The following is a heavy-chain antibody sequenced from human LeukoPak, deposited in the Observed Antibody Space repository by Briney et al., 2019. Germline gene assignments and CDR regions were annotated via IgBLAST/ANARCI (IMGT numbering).Heavy chain of an antibody. D-gene: IGHD4/OR15-4a*01. CDR3: AKGGVLNHLDY. CDR2: ISGSGGST. J-gene: IGHJ4*02. Sequence: GGSLRLPCAASGFTFSYYAIHWVRQAPGKGLEWVSAISGSGGSTYYADSVKGRFTISRDNSKNTLYLQMNSLRAEDTAVYYCAKGGVLNHLDYWGQGTLVTVSS. V-gene: IGHV3-23*01. CDR1: GFTFSYYA.